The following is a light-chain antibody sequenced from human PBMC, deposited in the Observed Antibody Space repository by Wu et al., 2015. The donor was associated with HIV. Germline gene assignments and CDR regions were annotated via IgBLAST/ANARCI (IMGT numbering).Light chain of an antibody. CDR3: QQYDTSIT. CDR2: SAS. V-gene: IGKV3-20*01. J-gene: IGKJ5*01. Sequence: EIVLTQSPGTLSLSPGERATLSCRASPNVRYNYLAWYQQKPGRAPRLIIYSASNRASGIPDRFSGRGSGSGTDFTLTISRLEPEDFAVYYCQQYDTSITFGQGTRLEIK. CDR1: PNVRYNY.